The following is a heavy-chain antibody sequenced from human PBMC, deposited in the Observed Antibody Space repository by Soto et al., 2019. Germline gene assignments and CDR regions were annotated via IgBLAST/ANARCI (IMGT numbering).Heavy chain of an antibody. CDR3: ARGRYYGSACLDY. CDR1: GGTFSSYT. CDR2: IIPILGIA. V-gene: IGHV1-69*02. Sequence: QVQLVQSGAEVKKPGSSVKVSCKASGGTFSSYTISWVRQAPGQGLEWMGRIIPILGIANYAQKFQGRVTITADKSTSTAHMELSSLRSEDTAVYYCARGRYYGSACLDYWGQGTLVTVSS. J-gene: IGHJ4*02. D-gene: IGHD3-10*01.